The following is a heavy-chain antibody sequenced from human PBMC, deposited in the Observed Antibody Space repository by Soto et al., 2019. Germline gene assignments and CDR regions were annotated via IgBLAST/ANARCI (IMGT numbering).Heavy chain of an antibody. CDR3: AKGKHSYCGGDCYSVDAFDI. V-gene: IGHV3-30*18. CDR2: ISYDGSNK. Sequence: SLRLSCAASGFTFSSYGMHWVRQAPGKWLEWVAVISYDGSNKYYSDSVKGRFTISRDNSKNTLYLQMNSLRAEDTAVYYCAKGKHSYCGGDCYSVDAFDIWGKGTMVIVSS. CDR1: GFTFSSYG. D-gene: IGHD2-21*02. J-gene: IGHJ3*02.